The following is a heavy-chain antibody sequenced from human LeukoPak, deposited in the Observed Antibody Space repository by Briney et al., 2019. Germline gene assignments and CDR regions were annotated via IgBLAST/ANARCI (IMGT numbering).Heavy chain of an antibody. J-gene: IGHJ3*02. CDR3: ARDPSRFDAFDI. CDR2: IKQDGSEK. Sequence: QPGGSLRLSCAASGFTFSSYWTSWVRQAPGKGLEWVANIKQDGSEKYYVDSVKGRFTISRDNAKNSLYLQMNSLRAEDTAVYYCARDPSRFDAFDIWGQGTMVTVSS. CDR1: GFTFSSYW. D-gene: IGHD6-13*01. V-gene: IGHV3-7*03.